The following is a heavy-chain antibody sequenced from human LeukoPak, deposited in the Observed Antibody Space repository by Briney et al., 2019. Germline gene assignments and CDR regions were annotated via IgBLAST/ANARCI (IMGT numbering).Heavy chain of an antibody. CDR1: GFNFNDAA. CDR2: IASSGRNT. CDR3: AKDIQLSA. D-gene: IGHD5-24*01. J-gene: IGHJ3*01. V-gene: IGHV3-23*01. Sequence: GGSLRLSCAAAGFNFNDAAMTWVRQAPGRGLEWVSLIASSGRNTYYTDSVRGRFTISRDNSKKTLSLQMNSLRVEDTAIYYCAKDIQLSAWGLGTMVTVSS.